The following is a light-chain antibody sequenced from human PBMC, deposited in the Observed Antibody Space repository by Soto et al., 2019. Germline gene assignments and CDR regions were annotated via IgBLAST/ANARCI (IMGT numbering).Light chain of an antibody. Sequence: IQLTQSPSSLSASVGDRVTITCRASQGISTYLAWYQQKAGKAPKLLIYSASTLQSGVPSRFSGSGSGTEFTLTINSLQPEDVATYYCQKYDSAPWTFGQGTKVDIK. CDR3: QKYDSAPWT. V-gene: IGKV1-9*01. CDR1: QGISTY. J-gene: IGKJ1*01. CDR2: SAS.